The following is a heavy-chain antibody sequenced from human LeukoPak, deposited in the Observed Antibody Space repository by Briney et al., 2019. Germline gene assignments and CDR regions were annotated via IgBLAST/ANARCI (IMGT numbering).Heavy chain of an antibody. V-gene: IGHV4-38-2*02. D-gene: IGHD2/OR15-2a*01. J-gene: IGHJ3*02. Sequence: SVTLSLTCTVSGYSISSGYYWGWIRQPPGKGLEWIGSIYHSGSTYYNPSLKSRVTISVDTSKNQFSLKLSSVTAADTAVYYCARDQGVLDAFDIWGQGTMVTVSS. CDR3: ARDQGVLDAFDI. CDR1: GYSISSGYY. CDR2: IYHSGST.